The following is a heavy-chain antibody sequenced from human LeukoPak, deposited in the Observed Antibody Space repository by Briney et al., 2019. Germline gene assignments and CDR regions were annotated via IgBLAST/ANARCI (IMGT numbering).Heavy chain of an antibody. D-gene: IGHD6-19*01. CDR3: AHRRPGHLTGWVNSYFDN. CDR2: IYWDDDK. CDR1: GFSLYSSGVG. J-gene: IGHJ4*02. Sequence: SGPTLVNPTQTLTLTCTFSGFSLYSSGVGVGWIRQPPGKALEWLAVIYWDDDKRYNPSLRSRLTMSKDASKSQVFLVMSNMDPVDTATYYCAHRRPGHLTGWVNSYFDNWGPGTLVTVSS. V-gene: IGHV2-5*02.